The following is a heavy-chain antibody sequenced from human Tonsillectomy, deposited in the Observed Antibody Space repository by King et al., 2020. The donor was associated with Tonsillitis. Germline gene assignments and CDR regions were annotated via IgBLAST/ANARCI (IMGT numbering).Heavy chain of an antibody. CDR2: MYSSGTT. D-gene: IGHD2-15*01. Sequence: QLQESGPGLVKPSETLSLTCTVSNGSISSYYWSWIRQPPGKGLEWIGYMYSSGTTNYNPSLKSRVAISVDTSMTQFSLKLTSVTTADTAVYNCSRGSVVVAATGLNWFDPWGHGTLVTVSS. V-gene: IGHV4-59*01. J-gene: IGHJ5*02. CDR3: SRGSVVVAATGLNWFDP. CDR1: NGSISSYY.